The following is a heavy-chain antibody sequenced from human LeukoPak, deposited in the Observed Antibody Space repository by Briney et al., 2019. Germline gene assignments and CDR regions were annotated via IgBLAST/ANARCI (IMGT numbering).Heavy chain of an antibody. CDR2: ISSTGSSI. CDR1: GFTFSYYT. Sequence: GGSLRLSRAASGFTFSYYTMSWVRQAPGKGLEWVSSISSTGSSIYYADSVKGRFTISRDNAKNSLYLQMSSLRVEDTAVYYCARDDVAWNDVHWFDPWGQGTLVTVSS. CDR3: ARDDVAWNDVHWFDP. V-gene: IGHV3-21*01. D-gene: IGHD1-1*01. J-gene: IGHJ5*02.